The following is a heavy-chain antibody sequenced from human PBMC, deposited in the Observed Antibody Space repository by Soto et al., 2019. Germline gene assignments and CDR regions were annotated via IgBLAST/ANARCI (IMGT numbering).Heavy chain of an antibody. CDR1: GYSISSGYY. CDR2: IDDAGST. CDR3: ARAYFDFTCGYSPYWYSEV. J-gene: IGHJ2*01. Sequence: SETLSLTCAVSGYSISSGYYWNWLRQSPGKGLEWIGYIDDAGSTKFNPSLRSRVSMSILTSQGQVSLTLDSVTAADTAVYYCARAYFDFTCGYSPYWYSEVGGRGTLVTVSS. V-gene: IGHV4-61*01. D-gene: IGHD3-3*01.